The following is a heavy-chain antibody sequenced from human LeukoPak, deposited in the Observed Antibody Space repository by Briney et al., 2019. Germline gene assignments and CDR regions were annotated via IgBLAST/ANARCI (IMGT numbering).Heavy chain of an antibody. V-gene: IGHV3-30-3*01. CDR1: GFTFSSYA. J-gene: IGHJ4*02. D-gene: IGHD3-3*01. CDR3: ARSLRFLEWLLPFDY. Sequence: PGGSLRLSCAASGFTFSSYAMHWVRQAPGKGLEQVAVISYDGSNKYYADSVKGRFTISRDNSKNTLYLQMNSLRAEDTAVYYCARSLRFLEWLLPFDYWGQGTLVTVSS. CDR2: ISYDGSNK.